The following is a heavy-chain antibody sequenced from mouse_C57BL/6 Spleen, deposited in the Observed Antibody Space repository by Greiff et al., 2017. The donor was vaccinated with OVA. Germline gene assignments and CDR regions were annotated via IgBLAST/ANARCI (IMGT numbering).Heavy chain of an antibody. CDR2: INPSSGYS. J-gene: IGHJ2*01. Sequence: VKLQESGAELVQPGASVKLSCKASGYTFTSYCMHWVKQRPGKGLEWIGLINPSSGYSTYTQKFKGKATLTVDKSSSTAYMQLNSLTSEDSAVYYCARGGPYAGYYFDYWGQGTTLTVSS. CDR1: GYTFTSYC. D-gene: IGHD1-1*01. CDR3: ARGGPYAGYYFDY. V-gene: IGHV1-7*01.